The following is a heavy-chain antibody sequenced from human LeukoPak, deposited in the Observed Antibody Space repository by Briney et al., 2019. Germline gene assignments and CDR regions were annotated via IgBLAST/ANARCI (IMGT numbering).Heavy chain of an antibody. CDR2: IRYDGSNK. Sequence: GGSLRLSCAASGFTFSSYGMHWVRQAPGKGLEWVAFIRYDGSNKYYADSVKCRFTISRDNSKNTLYLQMNSLRAEDTAVYYCAKDRSSGWYYFDYWGQGTLVTVSS. V-gene: IGHV3-30*02. CDR1: GFTFSSYG. J-gene: IGHJ4*02. D-gene: IGHD6-19*01. CDR3: AKDRSSGWYYFDY.